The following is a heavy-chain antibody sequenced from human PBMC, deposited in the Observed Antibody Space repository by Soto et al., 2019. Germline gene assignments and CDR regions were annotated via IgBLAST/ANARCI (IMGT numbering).Heavy chain of an antibody. CDR1: GYTFPSHG. V-gene: IGHV1-3*04. J-gene: IGHJ4*02. CDR3: ARSAVLTVRSSGDF. D-gene: IGHD2-21*02. CDR2: INTANGNT. Sequence: QVHLVQSGAEVKKPGASVKVSCKASGYTFPSHGIHWVRQAPGQSLEWMGWINTANGNTKYSQRFQGRVTITRDTSATTAYMELSSLTPDDTATYYCARSAVLTVRSSGDFWGQGALVTVSS.